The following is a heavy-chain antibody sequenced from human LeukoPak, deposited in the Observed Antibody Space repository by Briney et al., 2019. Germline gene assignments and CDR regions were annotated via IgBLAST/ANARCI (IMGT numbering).Heavy chain of an antibody. J-gene: IGHJ6*02. V-gene: IGHV4-39*07. CDR2: LSYSGAT. CDR3: ARRHYYYYGMDV. CDR1: GISISGSLYY. Sequence: SETLSLTCSVSGISISGSLYYWGWIRQPPGKGLEWIGSLSYSGATYYNPSLGNQVTISVDTSKNRLSLQLSSVTAADTAVYYCARRHYYYYGMDVWGQGTTVTVSS.